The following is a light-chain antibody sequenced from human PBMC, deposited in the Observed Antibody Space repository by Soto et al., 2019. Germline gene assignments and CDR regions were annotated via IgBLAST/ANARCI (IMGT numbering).Light chain of an antibody. V-gene: IGKV1-12*01. CDR1: QVISSW. Sequence: IQMTQSPYSLSAAVGDRVTISCGASQVISSWLAWYQQRPGTAPKLLIYGATTLRSGVPSRFSGSESGTLFTLTITSLQPEDSATYYCQQASSFPLTFGGGTKVDI. J-gene: IGKJ4*01. CDR2: GAT. CDR3: QQASSFPLT.